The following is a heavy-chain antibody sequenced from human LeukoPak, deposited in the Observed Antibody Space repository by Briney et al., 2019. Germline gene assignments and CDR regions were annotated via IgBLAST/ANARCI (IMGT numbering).Heavy chain of an antibody. CDR2: IYHSGST. D-gene: IGHD5-12*01. V-gene: IGHV4-38-2*02. J-gene: IGHJ4*02. CDR3: ARGGYDQALDY. CDR1: DYSISSGYY. Sequence: SETLSLTCSVSDYSISSGYYWGWIRQPPGKGLEWTGSIYHSGSTYYNPPLKSRVTISVDTSKNQFSLKLSSVTAADTALYYCARGGYDQALDYWGQGTLVTVSS.